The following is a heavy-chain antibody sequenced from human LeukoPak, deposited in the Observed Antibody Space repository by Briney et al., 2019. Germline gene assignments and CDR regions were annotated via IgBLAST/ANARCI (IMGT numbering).Heavy chain of an antibody. CDR3: ARDPGDNYYYYSMDV. CDR1: GFTFSSYA. V-gene: IGHV3-64*01. Sequence: GWSLRLSCAASGFTFSSYAMHWVRQAPGKGLEYVSAISSNGGSTYYANSVKGRFTISRDNSKNTLYLQMGSLRAEDMAVYYCARDPGDNYYYYSMDVWGKGTTVTVSS. J-gene: IGHJ6*03. CDR2: ISSNGGST. D-gene: IGHD7-27*01.